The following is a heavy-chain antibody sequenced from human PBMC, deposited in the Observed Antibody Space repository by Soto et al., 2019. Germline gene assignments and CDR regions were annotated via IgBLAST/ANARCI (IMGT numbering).Heavy chain of an antibody. Sequence: QVQLVQSGAEVKKPGASVKVSCKASGYTFTSYGISWVRQAPGQGLEWMGWTSDYNGNTNYAQKLQGRVTTSTNTSTRTAYMELSSLRSDDTAVYYCARVGVDMLDYYYRGMDVWGQGTLVTAS. D-gene: IGHD3-16*01. CDR1: GYTFTSYG. CDR3: ARVGVDMLDYYYRGMDV. J-gene: IGHJ6*02. V-gene: IGHV1-18*01. CDR2: TSDYNGNT.